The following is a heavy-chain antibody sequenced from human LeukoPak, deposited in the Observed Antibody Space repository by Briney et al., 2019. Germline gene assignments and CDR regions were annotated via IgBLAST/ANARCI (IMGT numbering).Heavy chain of an antibody. Sequence: SETLSLTCTVSGYSINSAFYWGWIRQPPGKGLEWIGSIYYSGSTYYNPSLKSRVIISVDTSKNQFSLRLSSVTAADTAVYYCARGGYCGGDCYFYYWGQGTLVTVSS. J-gene: IGHJ4*02. CDR2: IYYSGST. D-gene: IGHD2-21*02. CDR1: GYSINSAFY. V-gene: IGHV4-38-2*02. CDR3: ARGGYCGGDCYFYY.